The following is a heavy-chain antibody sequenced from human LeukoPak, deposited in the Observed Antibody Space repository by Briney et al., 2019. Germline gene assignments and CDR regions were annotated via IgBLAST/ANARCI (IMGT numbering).Heavy chain of an antibody. CDR2: ISFDGNNK. CDR1: GFTFSTYV. Sequence: GRSLRLSCAASGFTFSTYVMHWVRQAPGKGLEWVAVISFDGNNKYYSDSVKGRFTISRDNSKNTLYLQMNTLRSEDTAVCYCAKDPRPQHDIFTGYLAYWGQGTLVTVSS. V-gene: IGHV3-30*18. CDR3: AKDPRPQHDIFTGYLAY. J-gene: IGHJ4*02. D-gene: IGHD3-9*01.